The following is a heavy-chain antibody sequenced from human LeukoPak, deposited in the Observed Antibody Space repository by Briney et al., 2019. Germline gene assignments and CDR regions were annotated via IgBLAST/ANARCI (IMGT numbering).Heavy chain of an antibody. J-gene: IGHJ4*02. V-gene: IGHV3-23*01. CDR3: AKDHVNYDFWSGYFDY. Sequence: GGSLRLSXAASGFTFSSYAMSWVRQAPGKGLEWVSAISGSGGSTYYADSVKGRFTISRDNSKNTLYLQMNSLRAEDTAVYYCAKDHVNYDFWSGYFDYWGPGTLVTVSS. CDR2: ISGSGGST. CDR1: GFTFSSYA. D-gene: IGHD3-3*01.